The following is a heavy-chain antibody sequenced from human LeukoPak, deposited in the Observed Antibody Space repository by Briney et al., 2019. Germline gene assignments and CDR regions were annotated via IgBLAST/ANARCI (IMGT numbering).Heavy chain of an antibody. Sequence: GASVTVSCKASGGTFSSYAISWVRQAPGQGLEWMGGIIPIFGTANYAQKFQARVTITTDESTSTAYMELSRLRSEDTAVYYCARRGDYFDYWGQGTLVTVSS. J-gene: IGHJ4*02. V-gene: IGHV1-69*05. CDR2: IIPIFGTA. CDR1: GGTFSSYA. D-gene: IGHD3-10*01. CDR3: ARRGDYFDY.